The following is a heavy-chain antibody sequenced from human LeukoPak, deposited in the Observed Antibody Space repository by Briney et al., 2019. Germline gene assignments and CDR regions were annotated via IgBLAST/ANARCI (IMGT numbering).Heavy chain of an antibody. Sequence: VASVKVSCKVSGYTLTELPMHWVRQAPGKGLEWMGGFDPEDGETIYAQKFQGRVTMTEDTSTDTAYMELSSLRSEDTAVYYCATDQGYSSGTYYYYGMDVWGQGTTVTVSS. CDR1: GYTLTELP. CDR2: FDPEDGET. D-gene: IGHD6-19*01. J-gene: IGHJ6*02. CDR3: ATDQGYSSGTYYYYGMDV. V-gene: IGHV1-24*01.